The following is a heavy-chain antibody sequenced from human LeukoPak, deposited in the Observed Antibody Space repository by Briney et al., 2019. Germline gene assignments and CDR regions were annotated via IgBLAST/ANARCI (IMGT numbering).Heavy chain of an antibody. D-gene: IGHD3-16*02. CDR3: ARHSPPVWGSYRSWDV. J-gene: IGHJ6*04. V-gene: IGHV4-39*01. CDR2: IYYSGST. CDR1: GGSISSSSYY. Sequence: SETLSLTCTVSGGSISSSSYYWGWIRQPPGEGLEWIGSIYYSGSTYYNPSLKSRVTISVDTSKNQFSLKLSSVTAADTAVYYCARHSPPVWGSYRSWDVWGKGTTVTISS.